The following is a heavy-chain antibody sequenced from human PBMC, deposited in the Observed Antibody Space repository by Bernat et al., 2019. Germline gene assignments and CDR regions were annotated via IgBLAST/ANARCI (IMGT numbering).Heavy chain of an antibody. Sequence: EVQLVQSGAEVKKPGESLKISCKGSGYSFTSYWIGWVRQMPGKGLEWMGIIYPGDSDTRYSPSFQRQVPISADKSISTAYLQWSSLKASGTAMYYCAKARGYTDMAYDYWGQGTLVNVSS. CDR2: IYPGDSDT. D-gene: IGHD5-18*01. V-gene: IGHV5-51*01. CDR3: AKARGYTDMAYDY. CDR1: GYSFTSYW. J-gene: IGHJ4*02.